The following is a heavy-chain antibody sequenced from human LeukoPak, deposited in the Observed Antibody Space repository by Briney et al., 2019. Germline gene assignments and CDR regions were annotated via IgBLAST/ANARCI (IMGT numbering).Heavy chain of an antibody. V-gene: IGHV3-74*01. J-gene: IGHJ6*02. CDR2: INGDGSST. D-gene: IGHD4-17*01. CDR1: GFTFRIYW. Sequence: HPGGSLRLSCAASGFTFRIYWMHWVRQAPGKGLVWVSRINGDGSSTKYADSVKGRFSTSRDNSKNTLYLQMNSLRAEDTAVYYCARDLIDYGDYKDYYYYGMDVWGQGTTVTVSS. CDR3: ARDLIDYGDYKDYYYYGMDV.